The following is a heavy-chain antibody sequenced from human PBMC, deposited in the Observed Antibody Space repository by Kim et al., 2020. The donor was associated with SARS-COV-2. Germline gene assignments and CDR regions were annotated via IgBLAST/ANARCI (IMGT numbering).Heavy chain of an antibody. J-gene: IGHJ4*02. D-gene: IGHD2-2*01. CDR2: ST. V-gene: IGHV3-64D*09. CDR3: VKDLEKYGGY. Sequence: STYYAESVKGRFTIYRDNSKNTLYLQMSSLRAEDTAVYYCVKDLEKYGGYWGQGTLVTVSS.